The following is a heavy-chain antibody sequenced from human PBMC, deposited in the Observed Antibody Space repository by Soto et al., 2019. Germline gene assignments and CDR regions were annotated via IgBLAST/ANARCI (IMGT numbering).Heavy chain of an antibody. J-gene: IGHJ6*02. CDR3: ARVLGAPVLGYCSSPSCYVHGMDV. Sequence: QVQLVQSGAEVKKPGSSVKVSCKASGGTFSSYAISWVRQAPGQGLEWMGGIIPIFGTANYAQKFQGRVTITADDSTSTAYMELSSLRSEDTAVYYCARVLGAPVLGYCSSPSCYVHGMDVWGQGTTVTVSS. V-gene: IGHV1-69*01. D-gene: IGHD2-2*01. CDR2: IIPIFGTA. CDR1: GGTFSSYA.